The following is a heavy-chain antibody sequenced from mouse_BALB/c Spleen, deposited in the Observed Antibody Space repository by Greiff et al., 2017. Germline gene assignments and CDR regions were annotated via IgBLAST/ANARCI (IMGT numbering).Heavy chain of an antibody. CDR3: ARYGNYYGLAMDY. CDR2: INPGSSTI. Sequence: EVKLVESGGGLVQPGGSLNLSCAASGFDFSRYWMSWARQAPGKGQEWIGEINPGSSTINYTPSLKDKFIISRDNAKNTLYLQMSKVRSEDTALYYCARYGNYYGLAMDYWGQGTSVTVSS. D-gene: IGHD1-2*01. J-gene: IGHJ4*01. CDR1: GFDFSRYW. V-gene: IGHV4-2*02.